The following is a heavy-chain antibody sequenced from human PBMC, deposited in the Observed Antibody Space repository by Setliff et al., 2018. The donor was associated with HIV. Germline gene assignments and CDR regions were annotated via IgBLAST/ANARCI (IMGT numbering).Heavy chain of an antibody. CDR3: SRGVLQFLEWSSSGDYYYYMDV. J-gene: IGHJ6*03. Sequence: AGGSLRLSCTTSGFTFGDYAMSWVRQAPGKGLEWVGFISGNPYGGTTEYAASVKGRFTISRDDSKSIAYLQRNSLKTEDTAVYYCSRGVLQFLEWSSSGDYYYYMDVWGKGTTVTVSS. CDR1: GFTFGDYA. CDR2: ISGNPYGGTT. V-gene: IGHV3-49*04. D-gene: IGHD3-3*01.